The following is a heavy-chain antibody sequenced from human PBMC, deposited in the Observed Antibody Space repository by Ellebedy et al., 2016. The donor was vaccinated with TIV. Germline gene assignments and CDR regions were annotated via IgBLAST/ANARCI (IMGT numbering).Heavy chain of an antibody. CDR2: IAGTGGTT. CDR1: GISLRSHA. J-gene: IGHJ4*02. Sequence: GESLKISCAASGISLRSHAMSWVRQAPGKGLEWVSTIAGTGGTTYYRDSVKGRFTVSRDTSRNTLYLQINSLRDEDTAVYYCAVRVTKLYWGQGTLVTVSS. V-gene: IGHV3-23*01. CDR3: AVRVTKLY. D-gene: IGHD4-17*01.